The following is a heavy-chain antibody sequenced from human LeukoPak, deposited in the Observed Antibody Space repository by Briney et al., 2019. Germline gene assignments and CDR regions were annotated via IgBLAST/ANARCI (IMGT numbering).Heavy chain of an antibody. CDR2: INHSGST. J-gene: IGHJ3*02. CDR1: GGSFSGYY. V-gene: IGHV4-34*01. Sequence: SETLSLTCALYGGSFSGYYWSWIRKPPGKGLEWIGEINHSGSTNYNPSLKSRVTISVDTSKNQFSLKLSSVTAVDTAVYYCARVTRGWYDAFDIWGQGTMVTVSS. CDR3: ARVTRGWYDAFDI. D-gene: IGHD6-19*01.